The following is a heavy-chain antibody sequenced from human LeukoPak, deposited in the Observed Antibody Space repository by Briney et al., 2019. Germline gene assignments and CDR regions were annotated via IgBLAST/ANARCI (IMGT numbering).Heavy chain of an antibody. CDR1: GFSFSSYG. CDR3: AKEIAKIVAWDS. CDR2: VSYDGSEK. J-gene: IGHJ4*02. Sequence: PGGSLRLSCVASGFSFSSYGMHWVRQAPGKGLEWVADVSYDGSEKQYADSVKGRFAISRDNSKNTLYLDMNSLRVEDTALYYCAKEIAKIVAWDSWGQGTLVTVSS. V-gene: IGHV3-30*18. D-gene: IGHD2/OR15-2a*01.